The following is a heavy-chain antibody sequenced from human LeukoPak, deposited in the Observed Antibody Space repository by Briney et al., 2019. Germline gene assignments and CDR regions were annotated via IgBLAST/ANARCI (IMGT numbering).Heavy chain of an antibody. Sequence: PSETLSLTCTVSGGSISSGGYYWSWIRQPPGKGLEWIGYIYYSGSTYYNPSLKSRVTISVDTSKNQFSLKLSSVTAADTAVYYCARDPQIVPEEGMDVWGQGTTVTVSS. J-gene: IGHJ6*02. CDR3: ARDPQIVPEEGMDV. V-gene: IGHV4-30-4*01. D-gene: IGHD3-22*01. CDR1: GGSISSGGYY. CDR2: IYYSGST.